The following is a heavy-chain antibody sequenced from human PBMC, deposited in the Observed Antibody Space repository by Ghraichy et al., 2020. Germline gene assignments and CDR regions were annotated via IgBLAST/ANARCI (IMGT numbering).Heavy chain of an antibody. J-gene: IGHJ4*02. V-gene: IGHV3-23*01. Sequence: GGSLRLSCAASGFTFSSYAMSWVRQAPGKGLEWVSGINNSGGGTFYADSVRGRFTISRDNSKNTLFLQMNSLRAEDTAVYYCVKVLGGGPTRGIDYWGQGTLVTVSS. CDR1: GFTFSSYA. D-gene: IGHD2-2*01. CDR2: INNSGGGT. CDR3: VKVLGGGPTRGIDY.